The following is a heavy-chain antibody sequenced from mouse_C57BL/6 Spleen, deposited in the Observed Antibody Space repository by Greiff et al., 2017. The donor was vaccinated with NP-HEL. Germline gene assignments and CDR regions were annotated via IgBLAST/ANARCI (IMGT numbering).Heavy chain of an antibody. D-gene: IGHD2-4*01. CDR2: IHPNSGST. Sequence: VQLQQPGAELVKPGASVTLSCKASGYTFTSYWMHWVKQRPGQGLEWIGMIHPNSGSTNYNEKFKSKATLTVDKSSSTAYMQLSSLTSEDSAVYYCAKIYYDYDGVAMDYWGQGTSVTVSS. J-gene: IGHJ4*01. CDR3: AKIYYDYDGVAMDY. V-gene: IGHV1-64*01. CDR1: GYTFTSYW.